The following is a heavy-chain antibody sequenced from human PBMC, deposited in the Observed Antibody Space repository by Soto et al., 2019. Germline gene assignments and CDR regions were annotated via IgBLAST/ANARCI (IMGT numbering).Heavy chain of an antibody. CDR2: IYYSGST. D-gene: IGHD2-21*02. Sequence: SETLSLTCTVSGGSISSYYWSWIRQPPGKGLEWIGYIYYSGSTNYNPSLKSRVTISVDTSKNQFSLKLSSVTAADTAVYYCARADYYFDYWGQGTLVTVSS. CDR3: ARADYYFDY. V-gene: IGHV4-59*01. J-gene: IGHJ4*02. CDR1: GGSISSYY.